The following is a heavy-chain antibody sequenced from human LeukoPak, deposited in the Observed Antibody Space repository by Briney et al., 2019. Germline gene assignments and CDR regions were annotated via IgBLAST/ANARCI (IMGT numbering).Heavy chain of an antibody. CDR2: ISSSSSYI. Sequence: GGSLRLSCAASGFTFSSYSMNWVRQAPGKGLEWVSSISSSSSYIYYADSVKGRFTTSRDNAKNSLYLQMNSLRAEDTAVYYCARERRFLEWLFSGSNWFDPWGQGTLVTVSS. CDR3: ARERRFLEWLFSGSNWFDP. V-gene: IGHV3-21*01. D-gene: IGHD3-3*01. CDR1: GFTFSSYS. J-gene: IGHJ5*02.